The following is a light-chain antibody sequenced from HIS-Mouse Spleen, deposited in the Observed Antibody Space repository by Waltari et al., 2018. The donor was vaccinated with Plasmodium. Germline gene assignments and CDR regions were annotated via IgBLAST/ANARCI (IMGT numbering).Light chain of an antibody. CDR3: CSYAGSSTFVV. Sequence: QSALTHPASVSGSPGQSIPISCTVTSCDFRSYNLSSSYQQLPGKPPKLMIYEGSKRPSGVSNRFSGSKSGNTASLTISGLQAEDEADYYCCSYAGSSTFVVFGGGTKLTVL. V-gene: IGLV2-23*03. J-gene: IGLJ2*01. CDR1: SCDFRSYNL. CDR2: EGS.